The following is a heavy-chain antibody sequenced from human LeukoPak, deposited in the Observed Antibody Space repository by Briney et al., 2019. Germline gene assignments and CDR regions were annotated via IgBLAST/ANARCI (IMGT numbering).Heavy chain of an antibody. Sequence: ASVKVSCKASRYTFTGYYMHWVRQAPGQGLERMGWINPNSGGTNYAQKFQGRVTMTRDTSISTAYMELSRLRSDDTAVYYCARVVGSSTTNFDYWGQGTLVTVSS. V-gene: IGHV1-2*02. CDR3: ARVVGSSTTNFDY. D-gene: IGHD6-6*01. CDR2: INPNSGGT. J-gene: IGHJ4*02. CDR1: RYTFTGYY.